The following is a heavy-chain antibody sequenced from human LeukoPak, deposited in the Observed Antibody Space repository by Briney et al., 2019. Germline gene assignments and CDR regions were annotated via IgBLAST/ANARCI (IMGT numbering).Heavy chain of an antibody. V-gene: IGHV3-7*03. CDR3: AKEKAEVGSGSYWDPFNYYGMDV. CDR2: IKHDGNEI. D-gene: IGHD3-10*01. Sequence: GGSLRLSWAASGFTFSSNWMSWVRQAPGKGLEWVANIKHDGNEIHSVDSVKGRFTISRDDTKNSLYLQMNSLRAEDTAVYYCAKEKAEVGSGSYWDPFNYYGMDVWGQGTTVTVSS. J-gene: IGHJ6*02. CDR1: GFTFSSNW.